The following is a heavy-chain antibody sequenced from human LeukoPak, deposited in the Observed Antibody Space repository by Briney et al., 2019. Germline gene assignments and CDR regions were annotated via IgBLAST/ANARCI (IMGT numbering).Heavy chain of an antibody. CDR2: INHSGST. CDR3: ARESVVVVPAAIVHYYYMDV. D-gene: IGHD2-2*02. Sequence: SETLPLTCAVYGGSFSGYYWSWIRQPPGKGLEWIGEINHSGSTNYNPSLKSRVTISVDTSKNQFSLKLSSVTAADTAVYYCARESVVVVPAAIVHYYYMDVWGKGTTVTVSS. V-gene: IGHV4-34*01. CDR1: GGSFSGYY. J-gene: IGHJ6*03.